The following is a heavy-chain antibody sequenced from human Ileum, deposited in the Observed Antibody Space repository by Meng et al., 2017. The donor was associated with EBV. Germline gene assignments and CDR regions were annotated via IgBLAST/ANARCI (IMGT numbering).Heavy chain of an antibody. Sequence: QVQLPESGPGLVNPSDTLSLTCAVSGYSISSTNWWGWIRQPPGKGLEWIGYIYYSGSTSYNPSLKSRVTMSVDTSKNQFSLNLNSVTAVDTAVYYCARNVPGTSAYYDWGQGTLVTVSS. CDR3: ARNVPGTSAYYD. V-gene: IGHV4-28*01. D-gene: IGHD3-22*01. CDR1: GYSISSTNW. CDR2: IYYSGST. J-gene: IGHJ4*02.